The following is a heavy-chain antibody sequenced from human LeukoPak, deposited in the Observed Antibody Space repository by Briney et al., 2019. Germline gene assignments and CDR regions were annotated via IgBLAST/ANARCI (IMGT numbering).Heavy chain of an antibody. J-gene: IGHJ6*02. D-gene: IGHD3-3*01. Sequence: GGSLRLSCAASGLDFSDYYMRWIRQAPGKGLEWVSFISSNSDTIYYADSVKGRFSISRDNAKNSLHLQMNSLRTEDAAMYDCARDFNFWSGYHPDYHYYGMDVWGQGTTVSVSS. CDR1: GLDFSDYY. CDR2: ISSNSDTI. CDR3: ARDFNFWSGYHPDYHYYGMDV. V-gene: IGHV3-11*01.